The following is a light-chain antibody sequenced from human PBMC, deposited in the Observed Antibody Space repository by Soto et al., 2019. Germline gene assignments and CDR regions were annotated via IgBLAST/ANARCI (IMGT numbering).Light chain of an antibody. V-gene: IGLV2-14*01. J-gene: IGLJ2*01. CDR3: SSYTSSSTRV. CDR1: SSDVGGYNY. CDR2: DVS. Sequence: QSALTQPASVSGSPGQSITISCTGTSSDVGGYNYVSWYQQHPGKAHKLMIYDVSNRPSGVSNRFPGSKSGNTASLTISGLQAEDEADYYCSSYTSSSTRVFGGGTKLTVL.